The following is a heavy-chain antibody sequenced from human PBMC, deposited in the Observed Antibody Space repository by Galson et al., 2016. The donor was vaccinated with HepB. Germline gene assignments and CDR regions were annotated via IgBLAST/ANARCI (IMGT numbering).Heavy chain of an antibody. CDR3: ARHRPIWGYCSSTSCLDAFDV. CDR2: IYYFGST. J-gene: IGHJ3*01. Sequence: ETLSLTCTVSGASISNYYWSWIRQPLGKGLEWVGSIYYFGSTNYSPSLESRVTISADTSKNQFSLKMTSVTAADTALYFCARHRPIWGYCSSTSCLDAFDVWGQGTMVTVSS. V-gene: IGHV4-59*08. D-gene: IGHD2-2*01. CDR1: GASISNYY.